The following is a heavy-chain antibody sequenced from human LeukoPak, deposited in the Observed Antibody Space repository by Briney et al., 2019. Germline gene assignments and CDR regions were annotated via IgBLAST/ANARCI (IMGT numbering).Heavy chain of an antibody. V-gene: IGHV3-7*01. J-gene: IGHJ6*03. CDR3: ATYSSSSYYYHYYMDV. D-gene: IGHD6-6*01. CDR2: IKQDGSEK. Sequence: GGSLRLSCAASGFTFSSYWMSWVRQAPGKGLEWVANIKQDGSEKYYVDSVKGRFTISRDNAKNSLYLQMNSLRAEDTAVYYCATYSSSSYYYHYYMDVWGKGTTVTVSS. CDR1: GFTFSSYW.